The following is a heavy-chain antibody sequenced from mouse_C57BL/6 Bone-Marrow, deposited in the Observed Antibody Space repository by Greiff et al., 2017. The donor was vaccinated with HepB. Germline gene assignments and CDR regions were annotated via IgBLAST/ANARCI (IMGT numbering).Heavy chain of an antibody. Sequence: VQLQQSGAELARPGASVKLSCKASGYTFTSYGISWVKQRTGQGLEWIGEIYPRSGNTYYNEKFKGKATLTADKSSSTAYMELRSLTSEDSAVYFCARCGGYVWFAYWGQGTLVTVSA. CDR2: IYPRSGNT. V-gene: IGHV1-81*01. CDR1: GYTFTSYG. J-gene: IGHJ3*01. CDR3: ARCGGYVWFAY. D-gene: IGHD2-2*01.